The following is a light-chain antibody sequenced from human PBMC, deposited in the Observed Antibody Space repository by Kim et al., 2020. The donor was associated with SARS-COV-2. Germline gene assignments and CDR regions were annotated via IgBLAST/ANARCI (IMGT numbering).Light chain of an antibody. V-gene: IGKV1-6*01. Sequence: ASTGDRVPTTCRASQAIRNELGWYQQKPGKAPKVLIYAASTLQSGVSSRFSGSGSGTDFTLTISSLQPEDFATYYCLQDSRYPRTFGQGTKVDIK. CDR1: QAIRNE. J-gene: IGKJ1*01. CDR2: AAS. CDR3: LQDSRYPRT.